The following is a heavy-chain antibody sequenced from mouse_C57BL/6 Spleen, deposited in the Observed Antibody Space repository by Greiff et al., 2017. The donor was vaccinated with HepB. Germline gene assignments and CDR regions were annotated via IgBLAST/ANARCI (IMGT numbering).Heavy chain of an antibody. V-gene: IGHV5-17*01. CDR2: ISSGSSTI. D-gene: IGHD1-1*01. Sequence: EVQLVESGGGLVKPGGSLKLSCAASGFTFSDYGMHWVRQAPEKGLEWVAYISSGSSTIYYADTVKGRFTISRDNAKNTLFLQMTSLRSEGTAMYYCARPYYYDSSSYGAMDYWGQGTSVTVSS. CDR3: ARPYYYDSSSYGAMDY. CDR1: GFTFSDYG. J-gene: IGHJ4*01.